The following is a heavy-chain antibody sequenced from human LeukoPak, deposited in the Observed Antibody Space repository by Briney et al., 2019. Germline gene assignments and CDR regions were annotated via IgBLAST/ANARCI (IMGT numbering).Heavy chain of an antibody. Sequence: GESLTIPSQGAGYSFTNYWIGWVRQMPGKGLEWMAIIYPDDSETRYSPSFRGQVTISADKSINTAYLQWSSMKASDTAMYYCARNARSGYSGIGRFYFSFMEVSGKGTTVTVSS. D-gene: IGHD3-3*01. CDR2: IYPDDSET. CDR1: GYSFTNYW. V-gene: IGHV5-51*01. CDR3: ARNARSGYSGIGRFYFSFMEV. J-gene: IGHJ6*03.